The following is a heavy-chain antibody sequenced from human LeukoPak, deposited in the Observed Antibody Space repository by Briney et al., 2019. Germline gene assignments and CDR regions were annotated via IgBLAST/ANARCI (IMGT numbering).Heavy chain of an antibody. V-gene: IGHV1-8*01. CDR3: ARVPTYFDRVWGISETQEFDY. Sequence: ASVKVSCKASGYTFTNYDINWVRQALGQALEWVGWMNPNSGNRGYAESFQGRVTMTMNTSVNTAYMELITLTSEDTAVYYCARVPTYFDRVWGISETQEFDYWGQGTLVTVSS. J-gene: IGHJ4*02. CDR2: MNPNSGNR. CDR1: GYTFTNYD. D-gene: IGHD3-16*01.